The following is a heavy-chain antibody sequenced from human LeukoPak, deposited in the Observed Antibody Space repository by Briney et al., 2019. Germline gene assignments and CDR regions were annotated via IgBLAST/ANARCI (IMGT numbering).Heavy chain of an antibody. V-gene: IGHV4-34*01. CDR1: GGSFSGYY. CDR3: ARGDILTGYSHFDY. J-gene: IGHJ4*02. Sequence: KLPETLSLTCAVYGGSFSGYYWSWIRQPPGKGLEWIGEINHSGSTNYNPSLKSRVTISVDTSKNQFSLKLSSVTAADTAVYYCARGDILTGYSHFDYWGQGTLVTVSS. D-gene: IGHD3-9*01. CDR2: INHSGST.